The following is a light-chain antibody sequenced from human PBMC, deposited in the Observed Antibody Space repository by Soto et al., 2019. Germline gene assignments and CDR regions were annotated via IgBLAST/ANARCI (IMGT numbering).Light chain of an antibody. CDR3: QQYGSSRT. CDR1: QSVSSSY. V-gene: IGKV3-20*01. J-gene: IGKJ1*01. CDR2: GAS. Sequence: EIVMTQSPATLSVSPGERATLSCRASQSVSSSYLAWYQQKPGQAPRLLIHGASSRATGIPDRFSGSGSGTDFTLTISRLEPEDFAVYYCQQYGSSRTFGQGTKVDI.